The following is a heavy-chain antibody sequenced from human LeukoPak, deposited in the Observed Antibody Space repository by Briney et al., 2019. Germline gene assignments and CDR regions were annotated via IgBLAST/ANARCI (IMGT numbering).Heavy chain of an antibody. CDR3: AKVYSGTYYWDLDF. CDR1: GFTFSDYW. CDR2: INSDGSST. J-gene: IGHJ4*02. V-gene: IGHV3-74*01. Sequence: GGSLRLSCAASGFTFSDYWMHWVRQAPGKGLVWVSRINSDGSSTTYADSVKGRFTISRDNAKNTLYLQMNSLRAEDTALYYCAKVYSGTYYWDLDFWGQGTLVSVSS. D-gene: IGHD1-26*01.